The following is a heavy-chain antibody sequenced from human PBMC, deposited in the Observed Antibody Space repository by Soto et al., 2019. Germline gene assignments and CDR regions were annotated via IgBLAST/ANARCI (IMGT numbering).Heavy chain of an antibody. D-gene: IGHD4-17*01. CDR3: AIDLVLDADYGDAFES. Sequence: GGYLRLCWAASGFTFSSYWMSWVGQAPGKGLEWVANIKQDGSEKYYVDSVKGRFTISRDNAKNSLYPQMNSLRAEDTAVYHFAIDLVLDADYGDAFESRGQGTTVTVS. CDR1: GFTFSSYW. CDR2: IKQDGSEK. V-gene: IGHV3-7*01. J-gene: IGHJ3*02.